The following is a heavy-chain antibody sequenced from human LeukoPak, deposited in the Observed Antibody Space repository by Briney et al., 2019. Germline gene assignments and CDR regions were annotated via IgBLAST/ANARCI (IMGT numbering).Heavy chain of an antibody. V-gene: IGHV1-2*02. D-gene: IGHD2-21*01. CDR2: ISPNSGGT. Sequence: ASVKVSCKASGYTFTGYYMHWVRQAPGQGLEWMGWISPNSGGTNYAQKFQGRVTMTRDTSIGTAYMELSRLRSDDTAVYYCARDRDSLFDYWGQGTLVTVSS. CDR1: GYTFTGYY. J-gene: IGHJ4*02. CDR3: ARDRDSLFDY.